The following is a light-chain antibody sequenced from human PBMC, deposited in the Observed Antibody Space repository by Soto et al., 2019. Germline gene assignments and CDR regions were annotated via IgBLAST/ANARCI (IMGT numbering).Light chain of an antibody. CDR3: SSYTSSNTEV. CDR2: DVS. J-gene: IGLJ1*01. CDR1: SSDVGGYNY. Sequence: QSALTQPASVSGSPGQSITISCTGTSSDVGGYNYVSWYQQHPGKAPKLMIYDVSDWPSGVSNRFSGSKSGNTASLTISGLQAEDEADYYCSSYTSSNTEVFGTGTKVTVL. V-gene: IGLV2-14*01.